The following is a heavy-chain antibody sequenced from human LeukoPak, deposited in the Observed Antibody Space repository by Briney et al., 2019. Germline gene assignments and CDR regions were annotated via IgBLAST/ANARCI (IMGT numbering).Heavy chain of an antibody. V-gene: IGHV3-48*01. CDR2: ISSSSSTI. J-gene: IGHJ4*02. CDR3: ARDPGYSYGRGDYFDY. D-gene: IGHD5-18*01. CDR1: GFNFSSYS. Sequence: PGGSLRLSCAASGFNFSSYSMNWVRQAPGKGLEWVSYISSSSSTIYYADSVKGRFTISRDNAKNSLYLQMNSLRAEDTAVYYCARDPGYSYGRGDYFDYWGQGTLVTVSS.